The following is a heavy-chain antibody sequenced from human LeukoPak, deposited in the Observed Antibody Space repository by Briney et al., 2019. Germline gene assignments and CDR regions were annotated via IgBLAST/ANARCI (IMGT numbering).Heavy chain of an antibody. D-gene: IGHD2-2*01. CDR1: GFSFSSYW. V-gene: IGHV3-7*01. CDR3: AREERYCSSHSCIYYAMDV. CDR2: IKQDGSEK. Sequence: PGGSLRLSCAASGFSFSSYWMGWVRQAPGKGLEWVANIKQDGSEKYYVDSVKGRFTISRDNAKNSLYLQMNSLRAEDTAVYYCAREERYCSSHSCIYYAMDVWGQGTTVTVSS. J-gene: IGHJ6*02.